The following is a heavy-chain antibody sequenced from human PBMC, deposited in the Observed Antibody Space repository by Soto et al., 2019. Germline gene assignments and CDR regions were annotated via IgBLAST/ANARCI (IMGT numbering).Heavy chain of an antibody. V-gene: IGHV2-5*02. D-gene: IGHD3-10*01. CDR1: GFSLSTSGVG. CDR2: IYWDDDK. J-gene: IGHJ4*02. CDR3: AHRQRGPSPTPYDY. Sequence: QITLKESGPTLVKPTQTLTLTCTFSGFSLSTSGVGVGWIRQPPGKALEWLALIYWDDDKRYSPSLKSRLTITQDTSKNQVVLTMTNMDPVDTATYYCAHRQRGPSPTPYDYWGQGTLVTVSS.